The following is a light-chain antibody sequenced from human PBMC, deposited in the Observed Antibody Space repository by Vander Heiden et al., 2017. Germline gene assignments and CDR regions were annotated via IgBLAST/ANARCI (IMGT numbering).Light chain of an antibody. CDR1: QTILYSSNNKNY. CDR2: WAS. J-gene: IGKJ3*01. Sequence: DIVMTQSPDSLAVSLGERATINCKSSQTILYSSNNKNYLAWYQQKPGQPPKLIINWASTRESGVPDRFSGSGSGTDFTLTISSLQAEDVAVYYCQQEDSPPITFGHGTKVDIK. CDR3: QQEDSPPIT. V-gene: IGKV4-1*01.